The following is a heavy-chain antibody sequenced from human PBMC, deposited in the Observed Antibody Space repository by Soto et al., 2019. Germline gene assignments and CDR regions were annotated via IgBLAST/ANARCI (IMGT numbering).Heavy chain of an antibody. V-gene: IGHV3-74*01. CDR1: GFTFSDEW. D-gene: IGHD1-1*01. CDR2: TNKDGSYK. J-gene: IGHJ4*02. CDR3: ARGGLEPFDY. Sequence: SLRLSCATSGFTFSDEWMHWVRQAPGKGLVWVSRTNKDGSYKNYADFVEGRFTISRDDARSELYLQMDRLRAEDTAVYYCARGGLEPFDYLGQGALVTVSS.